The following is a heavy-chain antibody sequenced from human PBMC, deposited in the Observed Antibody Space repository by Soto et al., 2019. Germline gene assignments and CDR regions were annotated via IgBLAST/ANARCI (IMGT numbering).Heavy chain of an antibody. J-gene: IGHJ4*02. CDR3: ARWSYLDY. CDR2: ISGSDGKT. CDR1: GFSFGSYA. D-gene: IGHD3-3*01. Sequence: GGSLRLSCAASGFSFGSYALSWVRQAPGKGLEWVSTISGSDGKTFYADSVKGRSSISRDTSQSTLYLQMNSLRADDTAMCYCARWSYLDYWGQGTRVTVSS. V-gene: IGHV3-23*01.